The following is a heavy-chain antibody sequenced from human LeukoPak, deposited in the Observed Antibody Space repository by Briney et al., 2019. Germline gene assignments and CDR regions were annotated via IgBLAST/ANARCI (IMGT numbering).Heavy chain of an antibody. CDR2: IIPLLGIA. J-gene: IGHJ4*02. Sequence: SVKVSCKASGGTFSSYAISWVRQAPGQGLEWMGRIIPLLGIANYAQKFQGRVTITADKSTSTVYMELSSLRSEDTAVYYCASSMTTVTLMNWGQGTLVTVSS. CDR1: GGTFSSYA. V-gene: IGHV1-69*04. CDR3: ASSMTTVTLMN. D-gene: IGHD4-17*01.